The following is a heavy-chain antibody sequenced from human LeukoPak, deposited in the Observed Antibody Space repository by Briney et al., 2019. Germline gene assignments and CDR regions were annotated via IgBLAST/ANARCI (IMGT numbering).Heavy chain of an antibody. J-gene: IGHJ6*03. CDR1: GFIFNSHS. CDR3: ARSSGWYHRGPDYYYYYMEV. V-gene: IGHV3-21*01. Sequence: PGGSLRLSCAASGFIFNSHSMNWVRQAPGKGLEWVSSISSTSSYIYYADSVKSRFTISRDNAKNSLYLQMNSLRAEDTAVYYCARSSGWYHRGPDYYYYYMEVWGKGTTVTISS. D-gene: IGHD6-19*01. CDR2: ISSTSSYI.